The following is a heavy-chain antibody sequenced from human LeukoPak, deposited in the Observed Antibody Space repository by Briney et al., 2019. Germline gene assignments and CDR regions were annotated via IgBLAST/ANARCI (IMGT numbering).Heavy chain of an antibody. D-gene: IGHD3-9*01. J-gene: IGHJ4*02. V-gene: IGHV3-23*01. CDR1: GFTLSSNA. Sequence: GGSLRLSCAPSGFTLSSNAVGWVRQPPGEGREGVSAMGGSGGSTYYADSVKGRFTISRDNSKNTLYLQRNSLRAEDTAVYYCAKDHDILTGYSAYWGQGTLVTVSS. CDR2: MGGSGGST. CDR3: AKDHDILTGYSAY.